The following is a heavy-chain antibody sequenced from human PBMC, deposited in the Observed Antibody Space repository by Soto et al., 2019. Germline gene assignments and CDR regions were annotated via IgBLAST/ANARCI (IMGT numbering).Heavy chain of an antibody. Sequence: SETLSLTCTVSGGSISSSSYYWGWIRQPPGKGLEWIGSIYYSGSTYYNPSLKSRVTISVDTSKNQFSLKLSSVTAADTAVYYCARLIVATTSRDYYYYMDVWGKGTTVTVSS. J-gene: IGHJ6*03. CDR2: IYYSGST. D-gene: IGHD5-12*01. CDR1: GGSISSSSYY. V-gene: IGHV4-39*01. CDR3: ARLIVATTSRDYYYYMDV.